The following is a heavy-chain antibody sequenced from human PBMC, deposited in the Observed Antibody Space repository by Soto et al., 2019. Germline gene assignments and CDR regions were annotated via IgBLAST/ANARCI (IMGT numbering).Heavy chain of an antibody. D-gene: IGHD4-17*01. Sequence: PGESLKISCKGSGYSFTSYWIGWVRQMPGKGLEWMGIIYPGDSDTRYSPSFQGQVTISADKSISTAYLQWSSLKASDTAMYYCARLQTSGDAHNWFDPWGQGTLVTVSS. CDR2: IYPGDSDT. J-gene: IGHJ5*02. CDR1: GYSFTSYW. V-gene: IGHV5-51*01. CDR3: ARLQTSGDAHNWFDP.